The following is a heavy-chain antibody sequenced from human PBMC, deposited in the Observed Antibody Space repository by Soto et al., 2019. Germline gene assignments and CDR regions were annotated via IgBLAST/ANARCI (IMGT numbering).Heavy chain of an antibody. Sequence: PGGSPRLSCAASGFTFCSYAMSWVRQAPGKGLEWVSAISGSGGSTYYADSVKGRFTISRDNSKNTLYLQMNSLRAEDTAVYYCAKDLEDCTNGVCYWGQGTLVTVSS. J-gene: IGHJ4*02. CDR3: AKDLEDCTNGVCY. CDR2: ISGSGGST. D-gene: IGHD2-8*01. V-gene: IGHV3-23*01. CDR1: GFTFCSYA.